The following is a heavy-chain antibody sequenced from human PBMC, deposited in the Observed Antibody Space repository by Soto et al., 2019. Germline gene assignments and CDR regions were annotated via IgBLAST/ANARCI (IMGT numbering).Heavy chain of an antibody. J-gene: IGHJ5*02. Sequence: SETLSLTCTVSGGSISSGGYYWSWIRQHPGKGLEWIGYIYYSGTTSYSPSLKSRVAISLDTSKNQFSLSLSSVTAADTAGYYCARGRGYSYGLDPWGQGTLVT. V-gene: IGHV4-30-4*08. CDR3: ARGRGYSYGLDP. CDR2: IYYSGTT. CDR1: GGSISSGGYY. D-gene: IGHD5-18*01.